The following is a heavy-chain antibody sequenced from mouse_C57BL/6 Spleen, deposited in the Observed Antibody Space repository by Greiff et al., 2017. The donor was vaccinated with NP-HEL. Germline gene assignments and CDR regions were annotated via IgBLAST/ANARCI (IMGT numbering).Heavy chain of an antibody. CDR3: ARPFDKGYFDV. CDR2: ISSGSSTI. CDR1: GFTFSDYG. Sequence: EVNVVESGGGLVKPGGSLKLSCAASGFTFSDYGMHWVRQAPEKGLEWVAYISSGSSTIYYADTVKGRFTISRDNAKNTLFLQMTSLRSEDTARYYCARPFDKGYFDVWGTGTTVTVSS. J-gene: IGHJ1*03. V-gene: IGHV5-17*01.